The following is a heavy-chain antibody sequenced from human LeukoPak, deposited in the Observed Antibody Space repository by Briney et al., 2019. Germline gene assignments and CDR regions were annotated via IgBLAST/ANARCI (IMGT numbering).Heavy chain of an antibody. Sequence: SETLSLTCTVSGGSVTSGSYYWSWIRQPPGKGLEWIGYIYYTGSTNYNPSLKSRVTISLDTSKNQFSLKLSSVTAADTAVYYCARLGVGGSYPDYWGQGTLVTVSS. V-gene: IGHV4-61*01. CDR2: IYYTGST. CDR3: ARLGVGGSYPDY. J-gene: IGHJ4*02. D-gene: IGHD1-26*01. CDR1: GGSVTSGSYY.